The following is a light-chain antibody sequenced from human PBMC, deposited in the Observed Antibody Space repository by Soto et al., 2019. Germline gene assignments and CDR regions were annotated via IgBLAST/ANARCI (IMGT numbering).Light chain of an antibody. CDR2: EGS. V-gene: IGLV2-23*01. Sequence: AMTQPASVSGSPGQSITISCTGTSSDVGSYNLVSWYQQHPGKAPKLMIYEGSKRPSGVSNRFSGSKSGNTASLTISGLQAEDEADYYCCSYAGSSTSLYVFGTGTKVTVL. CDR3: CSYAGSSTSLYV. CDR1: SSDVGSYNL. J-gene: IGLJ1*01.